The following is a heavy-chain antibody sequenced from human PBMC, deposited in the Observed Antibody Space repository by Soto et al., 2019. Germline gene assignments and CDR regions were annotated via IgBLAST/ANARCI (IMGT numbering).Heavy chain of an antibody. Sequence: PSETLSLTCTFSGCSISSYYWSWIRQPPGKGLEWIGYIYYSGSTNYNPSLKSRVTISVDTSKNQFSLKLSSVTAADTAVYYCARYGSGSSVWFDPWGQGTLVTVSS. V-gene: IGHV4-59*01. CDR2: IYYSGST. D-gene: IGHD3-10*01. J-gene: IGHJ5*02. CDR1: GCSISSYY. CDR3: ARYGSGSSVWFDP.